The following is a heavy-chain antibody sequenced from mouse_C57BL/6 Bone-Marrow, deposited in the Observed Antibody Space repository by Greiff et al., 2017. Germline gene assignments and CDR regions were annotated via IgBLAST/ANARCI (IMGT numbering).Heavy chain of an antibody. D-gene: IGHD3-2*01. J-gene: IGHJ2*01. CDR3: ARVTARALYYIDY. CDR2: INPNNGGT. CDR1: GYTFTDYY. Sequence: VQLQQSGPELVKPGASVKISCKASGYTFTDYYMNWVKQSHGKSLEWIGDINPNNGGTSYNQKFKGKATLTVDTSSSTAYLELRSLTSEESADYYCARVTARALYYIDYWGQGTTLTVSS. V-gene: IGHV1-26*01.